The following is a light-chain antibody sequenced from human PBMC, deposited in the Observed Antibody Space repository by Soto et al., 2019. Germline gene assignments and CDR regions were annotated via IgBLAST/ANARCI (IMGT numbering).Light chain of an antibody. CDR3: CSYAGSSPFVV. J-gene: IGLJ2*01. CDR2: EVS. Sequence: QSALTQPASVSGSPGQSITISCTGTSSDVGSYTLVSWYQQHPGKAPKLMIYEVSKRPSGVSNRFSGSKSGNTASLTISGLQAEDEADYYCCSYAGSSPFVVFGGGTKLTVL. CDR1: SSDVGSYTL. V-gene: IGLV2-23*02.